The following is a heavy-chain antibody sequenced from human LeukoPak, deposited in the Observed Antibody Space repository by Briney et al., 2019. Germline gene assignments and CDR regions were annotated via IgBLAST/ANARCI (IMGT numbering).Heavy chain of an antibody. V-gene: IGHV4-34*01. CDR2: INHSGST. Sequence: SETLSLTCAVYGGSFSGYYWSWIRQPPGKGLEWIGEINHSGSTNYNPSLKSRVTISVDTSKNQFSLKLSSVTAADTAVYYCARPYSSSWIAVLDVWGQGTTVTVSS. CDR3: ARPYSSSWIAVLDV. CDR1: GGSFSGYY. D-gene: IGHD6-13*01. J-gene: IGHJ6*02.